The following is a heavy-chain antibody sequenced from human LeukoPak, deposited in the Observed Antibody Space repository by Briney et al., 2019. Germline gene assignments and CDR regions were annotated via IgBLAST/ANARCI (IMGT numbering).Heavy chain of an antibody. V-gene: IGHV3-7*04. CDR3: ARETRWELFDY. D-gene: IGHD1-7*01. J-gene: IGHJ4*02. Sequence: PGRSLRLSCAASGFTFSSYWMSWVRQAPGKGLEWVANIKHDGTEKYYVDSVKGRFTLSRDNAKNSLYLQMNSLRAEDTAVYYCARETRWELFDYWGQGILVTVSS. CDR2: IKHDGTEK. CDR1: GFTFSSYW.